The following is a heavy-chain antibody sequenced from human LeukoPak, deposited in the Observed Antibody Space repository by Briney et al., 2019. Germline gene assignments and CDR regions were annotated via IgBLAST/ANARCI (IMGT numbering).Heavy chain of an antibody. V-gene: IGHV1-18*01. D-gene: IGHD3-16*02. CDR3: ARAFLYDYVWGSYRYTPDY. CDR2: ISAYNGNT. J-gene: IGHJ4*02. Sequence: ASVKVSCKASGYTFTSYGISWVRQAPGQGLEWMGWISAYNGNTNYAQKLQGRVTMTTDTSTSTAYMELRSLRSDDTAVYYCARAFLYDYVWGSYRYTPDYWGQGTLVAVSS. CDR1: GYTFTSYG.